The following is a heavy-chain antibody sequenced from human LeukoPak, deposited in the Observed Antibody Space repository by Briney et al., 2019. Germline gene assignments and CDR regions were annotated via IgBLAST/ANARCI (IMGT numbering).Heavy chain of an antibody. CDR3: AREGRRFLEWLPIGNWFDP. J-gene: IGHJ5*02. CDR1: GGTFSSYA. Sequence: ASVKVSCKASGGTFSSYAISWVRQAPGQGLEWMGGIIPIFGTANYAQKFQGRVTITADESTSTAYMELSSLRSEDTAVYYCAREGRRFLEWLPIGNWFDPWGQGTLVTVSS. CDR2: IIPIFGTA. V-gene: IGHV1-69*13. D-gene: IGHD3-3*01.